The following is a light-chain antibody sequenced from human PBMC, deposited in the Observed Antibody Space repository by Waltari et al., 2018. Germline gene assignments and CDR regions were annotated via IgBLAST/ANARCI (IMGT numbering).Light chain of an antibody. J-gene: IGLJ2*01. CDR1: SSDIGAYNY. CDR2: EVT. V-gene: IGLV2-14*01. Sequence: QSALTQPASVSGSRGQLITISCTGTSSDIGAYNYVSWYQQHPGKVPKLIIYEVTNRPSGVSSRFSGSKSGNTASLTIAGLQAEDEADYYCSSYTNSITLVVFGGGTKLTVL. CDR3: SSYTNSITLVV.